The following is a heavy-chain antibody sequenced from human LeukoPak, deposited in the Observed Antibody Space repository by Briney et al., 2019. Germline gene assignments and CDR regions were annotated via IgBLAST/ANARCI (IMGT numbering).Heavy chain of an antibody. V-gene: IGHV4-39*01. CDR1: GGSISTISYY. D-gene: IGHD5-12*01. Sequence: SETLSLTCTVSGGSISTISYYWGWIRQPPGKGLEWIGTIYYSGNTYYNSSVKSRVTISVDTSKSQFSLKLRFVTASDTAVYYCARQDIVATIDYWGQGTLITVSS. CDR3: ARQDIVATIDY. CDR2: IYYSGNT. J-gene: IGHJ4*02.